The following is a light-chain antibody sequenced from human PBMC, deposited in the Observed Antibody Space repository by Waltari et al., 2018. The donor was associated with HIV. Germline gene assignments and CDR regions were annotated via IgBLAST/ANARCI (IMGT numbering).Light chain of an antibody. V-gene: IGLV2-14*01. CDR1: SRDIGSYNR. CDR3: SSYTTSSTF. J-gene: IGLJ2*01. Sequence: QSALTQPASVSGSPGPSITISCTGTSRDIGSYNRVSWYQQPPGKAPKPMIYDVSNRPSGVSDRFSGSKSGNTASLTISGLQAEDEAHYYCSSYTTSSTFFGGGTKLTVL. CDR2: DVS.